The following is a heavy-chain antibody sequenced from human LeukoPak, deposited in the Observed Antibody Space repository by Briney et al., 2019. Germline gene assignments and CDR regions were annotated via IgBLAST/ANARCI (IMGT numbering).Heavy chain of an antibody. V-gene: IGHV3-7*01. CDR1: GFTFSSFW. J-gene: IGHJ4*02. CDR3: ASGLQVIDY. CDR2: IKQDGSEK. Sequence: GGSLRLSCAASGFTFSSFWMRWVRQAPGKGLELVANIKQDGSEKYYVDSVQGRFTISRDNAKNSLYLQMNSLRAEDTAVYYCASGLQVIDYWGQGTLVTVSS. D-gene: IGHD4-11*01.